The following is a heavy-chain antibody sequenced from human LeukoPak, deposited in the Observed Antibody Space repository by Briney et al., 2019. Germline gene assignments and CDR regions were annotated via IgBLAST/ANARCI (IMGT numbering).Heavy chain of an antibody. V-gene: IGHV1-69*13. J-gene: IGHJ4*02. D-gene: IGHD6-19*01. CDR3: ARFAPDRGWSDY. CDR2: IIPIFGTA. CDR1: GGTFSSYA. Sequence: SVKVSCKASGGTFSSYAISWVRQAPGQGLEWMGGIIPIFGTANYAQKFQGRVTVTADESTSTAYMELSSLRSEDTAVYYCARFAPDRGWSDYWGQGTLVTVSS.